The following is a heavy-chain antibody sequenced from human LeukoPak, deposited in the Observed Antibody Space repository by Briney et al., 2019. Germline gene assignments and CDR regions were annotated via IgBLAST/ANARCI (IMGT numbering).Heavy chain of an antibody. CDR1: GGSISSYY. D-gene: IGHD3-16*02. V-gene: IGHV4-4*07. CDR2: IYTSGST. J-gene: IGHJ4*02. CDR3: ARDNRDLVGGVIVYYFDY. Sequence: PSETLSLTCTVSGGSISSYYWSWIRQPAGKGLEWLGRIYTSGSTNYNPSLKSRVTMSVDTSKNQFSLKLSSVTAADTAVYYCARDNRDLVGGVIVYYFDYWGQGTLVTVSS.